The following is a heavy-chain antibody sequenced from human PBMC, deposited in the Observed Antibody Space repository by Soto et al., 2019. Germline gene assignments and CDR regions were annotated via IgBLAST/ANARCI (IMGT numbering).Heavy chain of an antibody. J-gene: IGHJ4*02. CDR1: GGSISSYY. Sequence: QVQLQESGPGLVKPSETLSLTCTVSGGSISSYYCSWIRQPPGKGLEWVGHIYYRGNNNYNPSLKSRVTISVDTSESQISLKLSYVTAANTAVYSCERQPGYYDILTGYSTYYFDYWGQGTLVTVSS. CDR3: ERQPGYYDILTGYSTYYFDY. V-gene: IGHV4-59*08. CDR2: IYYRGNN. D-gene: IGHD3-9*01.